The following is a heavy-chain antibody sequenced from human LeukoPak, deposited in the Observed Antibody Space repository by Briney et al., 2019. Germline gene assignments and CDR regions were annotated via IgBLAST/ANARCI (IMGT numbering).Heavy chain of an antibody. D-gene: IGHD3-9*01. V-gene: IGHV4-34*01. J-gene: IGHJ4*02. CDR3: ARQALYYDILTGYFDY. CDR1: GGSFSGYY. CDR2: INHSGST. Sequence: SETLSLTCAVYGGSFSGYYWSWIRQPPGKGLEWIGEINHSGSTNYNPSLKSRVTISVDTSKNQFSLKLSSVTAADTAVYYCARQALYYDILTGYFDYWGQGTLVTVSS.